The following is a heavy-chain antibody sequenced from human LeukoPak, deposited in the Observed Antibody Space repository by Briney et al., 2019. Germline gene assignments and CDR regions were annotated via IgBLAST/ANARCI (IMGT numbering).Heavy chain of an antibody. J-gene: IGHJ4*02. CDR3: ARSLTVIVVAPSY. CDR1: GYTFTSYD. CDR2: MNPNSGNT. D-gene: IGHD3-22*01. V-gene: IGHV1-8*01. Sequence: ASVKVSCKASGYTFTSYDINWVRQATGQGLEWMGWMNPNSGNTGYAQKFQGRVTMTRNTSISTAYMELSSLRSEDTAVYYCARSLTVIVVAPSYWGQGTLVTVSS.